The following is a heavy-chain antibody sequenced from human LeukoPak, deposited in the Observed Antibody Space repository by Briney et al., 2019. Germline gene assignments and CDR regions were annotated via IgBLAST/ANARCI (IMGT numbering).Heavy chain of an antibody. CDR2: INHSGST. CDR1: GGSFSGYY. D-gene: IGHD1-1*01. CDR3: ARVQGTTGTTFRIFDY. J-gene: IGHJ4*02. Sequence: SETLSLTCAVYGGSFSGYYWSWIRQPPGKGLEWIGEINHSGSTNYNPSLKSRVTISVDTSKNQFSLKLSSVTAADTAVYYCARVQGTTGTTFRIFDYWGQGTLVTVSS. V-gene: IGHV4-34*01.